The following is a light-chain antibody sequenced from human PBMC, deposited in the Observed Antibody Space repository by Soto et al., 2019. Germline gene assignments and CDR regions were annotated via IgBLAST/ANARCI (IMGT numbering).Light chain of an antibody. CDR3: HQCASSPPLT. CDR1: QSVGSSY. J-gene: IGKJ4*01. CDR2: GAS. Sequence: EIVLTQSPGTLSLSPGERATLSCRASQSVGSSYLAWYQQKPGQAPRLLIYGASSRATGIPDRFSGSGSGTDFTLTISRLEPEDFAVYYCHQCASSPPLTFGGGTKVDIK. V-gene: IGKV3-20*01.